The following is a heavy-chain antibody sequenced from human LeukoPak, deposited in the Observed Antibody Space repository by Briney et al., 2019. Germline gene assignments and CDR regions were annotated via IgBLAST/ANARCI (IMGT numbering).Heavy chain of an antibody. D-gene: IGHD4-17*01. Sequence: GGSLRLSCAASGFTFSSYSMNWVRQAPGKGLEWGSYISSSGSTIYYADAVKGRFTISRDNAKNSLYLQMNSLRDEDTAVYYCARDLRLRGPTGGYWGQGTLVTVSS. J-gene: IGHJ4*02. V-gene: IGHV3-48*02. CDR2: ISSSGSTI. CDR3: ARDLRLRGPTGGY. CDR1: GFTFSSYS.